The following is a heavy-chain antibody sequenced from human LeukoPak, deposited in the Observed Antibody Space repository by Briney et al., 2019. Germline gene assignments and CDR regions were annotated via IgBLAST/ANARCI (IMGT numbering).Heavy chain of an antibody. CDR3: ARGRGGYDN. V-gene: IGHV4-59*01. D-gene: IGHD5-12*01. CDR2: LYYTGSA. J-gene: IGHJ4*02. CDR1: GGSINFYY. Sequence: SETLSLTCTVSGGSINFYYWSWIRQPPGKGLEWIGYLYYTGSANYNPSLKSRVTMSVDTSKNQFSLKLSSVTAADTAFYYCARGRGGYDNWGQGTLVTVSS.